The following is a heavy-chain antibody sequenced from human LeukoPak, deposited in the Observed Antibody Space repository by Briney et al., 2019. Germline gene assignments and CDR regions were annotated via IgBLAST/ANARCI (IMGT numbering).Heavy chain of an antibody. V-gene: IGHV3-23*01. CDR2: ISGIGGST. CDR1: GFIFSSSA. D-gene: IGHD1-26*01. J-gene: IGHJ4*02. Sequence: GGSLRLSCAASGFIFSSSAMTWVRQAPGKGLEWVSAISGIGGSTVYADSVKGRLTISRDNSKNTLYLQMSSLRDEDTAIYYCTKGGSYAPLDYWGQGTLVTVSS. CDR3: TKGGSYAPLDY.